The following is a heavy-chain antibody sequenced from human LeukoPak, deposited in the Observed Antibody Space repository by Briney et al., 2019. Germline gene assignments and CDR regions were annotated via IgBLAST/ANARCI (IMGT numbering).Heavy chain of an antibody. D-gene: IGHD5-12*01. CDR2: IYHSGST. J-gene: IGHJ6*03. Sequence: PSETLSLTCTVSGYSISSGYYWGWIRQPPGKGLEWIGSIYHSGSTNYNPSLKSRVTISVDTSRNQFSLKLSSVTAADTAVYYCARVSSVWIKDYYYYMDVWGKGTTVTVSS. CDR1: GYSISSGYY. CDR3: ARVSSVWIKDYYYYMDV. V-gene: IGHV4-38-2*02.